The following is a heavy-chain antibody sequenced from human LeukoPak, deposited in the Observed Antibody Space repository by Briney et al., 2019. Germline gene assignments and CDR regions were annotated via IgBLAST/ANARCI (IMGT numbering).Heavy chain of an antibody. Sequence: ASVNVSCTASGYTFTGYGFSWVRQAPGQGLEWMGRITTYNGNTNYAQKLQGRVTMTTDTSTTTAYMELRSLRSDDTAVYYCASYYYDTSGYYVFDYWGQGTLVTVSA. CDR1: GYTFTGYG. CDR2: ITTYNGNT. D-gene: IGHD3-22*01. CDR3: ASYYYDTSGYYVFDY. J-gene: IGHJ4*02. V-gene: IGHV1-18*01.